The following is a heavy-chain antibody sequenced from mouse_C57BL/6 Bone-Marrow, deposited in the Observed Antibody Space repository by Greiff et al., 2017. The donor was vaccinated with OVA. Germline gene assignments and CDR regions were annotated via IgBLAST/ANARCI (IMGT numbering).Heavy chain of an antibody. V-gene: IGHV5-17*01. CDR2: IRSGSSTI. Sequence: EVQLVESGGGLVKPGGSLKLSCAASGFTFSDYGMHWVRQAPEKGLVWVAYIRSGSSTIYYADTVKGRFTISRDNAKNTLFLQMTSLRSEDTAMYYCALLPRGYWGQGTTLTVSS. J-gene: IGHJ2*01. CDR1: GFTFSDYG. CDR3: ALLPRGY. D-gene: IGHD1-1*01.